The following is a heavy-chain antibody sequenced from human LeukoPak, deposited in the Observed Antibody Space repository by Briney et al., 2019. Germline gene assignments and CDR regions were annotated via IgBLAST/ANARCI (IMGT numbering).Heavy chain of an antibody. D-gene: IGHD2-15*01. CDR3: ARSWPGDGCSWYFDL. CDR2: IYSGGDT. Sequence: PGGSLRLSCAASGFTVSNNYISWVRQAPGRGLEWVSVIYSGGDTYYTDSVKGRFTISRDNSKNTLYLQMNSLRVEDTAVYYCARSWPGDGCSWYFDLWGRGTLVTVSS. V-gene: IGHV3-53*01. J-gene: IGHJ2*01. CDR1: GFTVSNNY.